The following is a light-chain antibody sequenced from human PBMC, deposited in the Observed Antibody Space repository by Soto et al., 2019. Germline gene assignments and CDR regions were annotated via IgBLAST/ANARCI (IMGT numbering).Light chain of an antibody. V-gene: IGLV2-14*01. CDR3: SSYTTGSTLYV. CDR2: EVS. CDR1: SNDIGAYKY. Sequence: SVLTXPASVSGSPGQSITISCPGSSNDIGAYKYVSWYQQYPGKAPKLIIFEVSNRPSGVSNRFSGSKSGTTASLTIAGLHAEDEADYHCSSYTTGSTLYVFGGGTKVTVL. J-gene: IGLJ1*01.